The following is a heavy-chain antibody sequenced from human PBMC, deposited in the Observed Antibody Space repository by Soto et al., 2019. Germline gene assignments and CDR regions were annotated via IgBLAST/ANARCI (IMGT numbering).Heavy chain of an antibody. CDR3: ASYFPTNLRFLEWLLYFDY. D-gene: IGHD3-3*01. V-gene: IGHV4-38-2*02. CDR1: GYSISSGYY. J-gene: IGHJ4*02. CDR2: IYHSGST. Sequence: SETLSLTCTVSGYSISSGYYWGWIRQPPGKGLEWIGSIYHSGSTYYNPSLKSRVTISVDTSKNQFSLKLSSVTAADTAVYYCASYFPTNLRFLEWLLYFDYWGQGTLVTVSS.